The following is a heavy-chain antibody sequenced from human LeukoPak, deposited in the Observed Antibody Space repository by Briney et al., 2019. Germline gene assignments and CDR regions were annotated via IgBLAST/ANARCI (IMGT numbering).Heavy chain of an antibody. CDR1: GYTFTTYG. V-gene: IGHV1-18*01. D-gene: IGHD6-13*01. CDR2: ISAYNGHT. J-gene: IGHJ4*02. Sequence: GASVKVSCKASGYTFTTYGISWVRQAPGQGLEWMAWISAYNGHTNYAQKLQGRVTLTTDTSTSTAYMELSSLRSEDTAVYYCATRFNRSSWYESEDYWGQGTLVTVSS. CDR3: ATRFNRSSWYESEDY.